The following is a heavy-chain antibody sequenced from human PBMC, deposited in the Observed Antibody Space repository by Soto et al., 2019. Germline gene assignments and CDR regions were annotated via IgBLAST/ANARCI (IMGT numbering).Heavy chain of an antibody. D-gene: IGHD5-12*01. V-gene: IGHV1-69*13. CDR1: GGTFSSYA. J-gene: IGHJ4*02. Sequence: ASVKVSCKASGGTFSSYAISWVRQAPGQGLEWMGGIIPIFGTANYAQKFQGRVTITADESTSTAYMELSSLRSEDTAVYYCARDQSDGYNPYYFDYWGQGTLVTVSS. CDR2: IIPIFGTA. CDR3: ARDQSDGYNPYYFDY.